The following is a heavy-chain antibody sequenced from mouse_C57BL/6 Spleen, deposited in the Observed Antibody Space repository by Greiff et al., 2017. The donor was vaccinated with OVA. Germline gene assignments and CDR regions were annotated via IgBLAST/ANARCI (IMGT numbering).Heavy chain of an antibody. Sequence: EVKLQQSGAGLVQPGASLKLSCAASGFTFSDYYMYWVRQTPEQRLEWVAYISTGGGSTYYPDAVKGRFTISRDTAKNTLYLQMSRLKSEDTAMYYCARRELGGYYAMDYWGQGTSVTVSS. CDR1: GFTFSDYY. CDR2: ISTGGGST. D-gene: IGHD4-1*01. J-gene: IGHJ4*01. V-gene: IGHV5-12*01. CDR3: ARRELGGYYAMDY.